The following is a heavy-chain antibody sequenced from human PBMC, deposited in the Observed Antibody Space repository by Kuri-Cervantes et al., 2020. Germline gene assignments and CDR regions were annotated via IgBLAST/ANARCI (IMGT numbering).Heavy chain of an antibody. Sequence: GSLRLSCAAHGASFSGYYWSWIRQAPGKGLEWIGYIYYSGSANYNPSLKSRGIISIDTSKNQFSLKLISVTAADTAVYYCALGATSYYYMDVWGEGTAVTVSS. CDR2: IYYSGSA. J-gene: IGHJ6*03. CDR1: GASFSGYY. CDR3: ALGATSYYYMDV. D-gene: IGHD1-26*01. V-gene: IGHV4-59*01.